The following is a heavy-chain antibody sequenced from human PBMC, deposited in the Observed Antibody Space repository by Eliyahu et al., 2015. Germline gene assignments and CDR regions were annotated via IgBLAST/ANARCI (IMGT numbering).Heavy chain of an antibody. D-gene: IGHD2-21*01. Sequence: QVQLQESGPGLVKPSETLSLTCTVSGGSVXXGSYYWXXIRQPPGKGLEWIGYIYYSGSTNYXPSLKSRVTISVDTSKNQFSLKLSSVTAADTAVYYCARVRRPPGVVVIAIGRRGPFDIWGQGTMVTVSS. V-gene: IGHV4-61*01. CDR1: GGSVXXGSYY. J-gene: IGHJ3*02. CDR2: IYYSGST. CDR3: ARVRRPPGVVVIAIGRRGPFDI.